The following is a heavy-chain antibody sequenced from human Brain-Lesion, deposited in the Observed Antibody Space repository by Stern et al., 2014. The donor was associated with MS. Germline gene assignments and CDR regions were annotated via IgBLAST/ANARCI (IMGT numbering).Heavy chain of an antibody. D-gene: IGHD2-15*01. J-gene: IGHJ5*02. CDR2: IYYSGNT. CDR1: GGSVSSTSYA. Sequence: QVQLQESGPGLVKPSETLSLTCTVAGGSVSSTSYAWAWIRQPPGKGLEWIGTIYYSGNTYYSPSLKSRLTISLDPSKNQFSLQLRFVTAADTAVYYCAGEEDIRYCSGGSCTGNWFDPWGQGTLVTVSS. V-gene: IGHV4-39*01. CDR3: AGEEDIRYCSGGSCTGNWFDP.